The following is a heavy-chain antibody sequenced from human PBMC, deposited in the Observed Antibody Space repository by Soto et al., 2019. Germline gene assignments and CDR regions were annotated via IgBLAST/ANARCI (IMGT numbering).Heavy chain of an antibody. J-gene: IGHJ4*02. CDR2: ISYDGSNK. V-gene: IGHV3-30*03. Sequence: QVQLVESGGGVVQPGRSLRLSCAASGFTFSSYGMHWVRQAPGKGLEWVAVISYDGSNKYYADSVKGRFTISRDNSKNTLYLQMNGLLAEDKGVYYCATARGIAGGFDYWGQGTLVTVSS. CDR1: GFTFSSYG. D-gene: IGHD6-13*01. CDR3: ATARGIAGGFDY.